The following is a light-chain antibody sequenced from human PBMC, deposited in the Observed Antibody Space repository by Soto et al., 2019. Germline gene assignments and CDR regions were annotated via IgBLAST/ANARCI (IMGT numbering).Light chain of an antibody. CDR3: ETWDSNTGV. Sequence: QPVRTQSSSAPASLGTSVNLTGTLSSGHSSYIISWHQQQPVKAPRYLMKLEGSGRYNEWTGVPDRFGGSSSGADCYLTISNRRAEAEPDYYCETWDSNTGVFGGGT. V-gene: IGLV4-60*03. CDR1: SGHSSYI. CDR2: LEGSGRY. J-gene: IGLJ2*01.